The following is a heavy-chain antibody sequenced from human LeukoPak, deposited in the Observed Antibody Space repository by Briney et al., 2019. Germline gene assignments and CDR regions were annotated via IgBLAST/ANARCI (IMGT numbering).Heavy chain of an antibody. CDR2: INHSGST. J-gene: IGHJ4*02. CDR3: ARACSGGSCGHDY. D-gene: IGHD2-15*01. Sequence: PSETLSLTCAVYGGSFSGYYWSWIRQPPGKGLEWIGEINHSGSTNYNPSLKSRVTISVDTSKNQLSLKVTSVTAADTAVYYCARACSGGSCGHDYWGQGTLVTVSS. V-gene: IGHV4-34*01. CDR1: GGSFSGYY.